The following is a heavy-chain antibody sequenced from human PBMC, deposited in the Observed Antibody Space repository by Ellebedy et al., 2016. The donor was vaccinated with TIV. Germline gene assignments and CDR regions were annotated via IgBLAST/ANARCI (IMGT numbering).Heavy chain of an antibody. CDR1: GFTFASSA. CDR2: IVVGSANT. D-gene: IGHD1-26*01. Sequence: AASVKVSCKASGFTFASSAVQWVRQTRGLRLEWIGWIVVGSANTNYAQKFHERVTISRDMSTSTVYMELTSLRSEDTAVYYCVALPYSGSPAHFDYWGQGTLVTVSS. J-gene: IGHJ4*02. V-gene: IGHV1-58*01. CDR3: VALPYSGSPAHFDY.